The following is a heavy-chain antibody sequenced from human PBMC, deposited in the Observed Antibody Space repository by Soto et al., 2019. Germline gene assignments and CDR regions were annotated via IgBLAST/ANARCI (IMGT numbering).Heavy chain of an antibody. CDR1: GYTFTIYG. D-gene: IGHD6-19*01. V-gene: IGHV1-18*01. CDR3: AVPRIAVGSDWFDP. CDR2: ISAYNGNT. Sequence: ASVTVSCTASGYTFTIYGIIWVRQAPGQGLEWMGWISAYNGNTNYAQKLQGRVTMTTDTSTSTAYMELRSLRSDDTAVYYCAVPRIAVGSDWFDPWGQGTQVTVSS. J-gene: IGHJ5*02.